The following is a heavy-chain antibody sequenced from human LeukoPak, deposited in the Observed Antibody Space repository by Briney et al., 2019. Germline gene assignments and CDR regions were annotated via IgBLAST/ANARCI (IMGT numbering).Heavy chain of an antibody. CDR3: ARREYSSSWYYFDY. CDR2: ISRSGSTI. Sequence: GGSLRLSCAASGFTFSDYYMSWIRQAPGKGLEWVSCISRSGSTIYYADSVKGRFTISRDNAKNSLYLQMNSLRAEDTAVYYCARREYSSSWYYFDYWGQGTLDTVSS. CDR1: GFTFSDYY. J-gene: IGHJ4*02. D-gene: IGHD6-13*01. V-gene: IGHV3-11*01.